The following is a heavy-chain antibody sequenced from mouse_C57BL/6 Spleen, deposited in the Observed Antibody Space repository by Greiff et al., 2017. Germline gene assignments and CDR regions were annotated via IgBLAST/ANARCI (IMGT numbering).Heavy chain of an antibody. Sequence: VQLQQSGPELVKPGASVKISCTASGYAFSSSWVNWVKQRPGKGLEWIGRIYPGDGDTNYNGKFKGKATLTADKSSSTAYMQLSSLTSEDSAVYFCAMEDGNFAMDYWGQGTSVTVSS. J-gene: IGHJ4*01. V-gene: IGHV1-82*01. D-gene: IGHD2-1*01. CDR2: IYPGDGDT. CDR1: GYAFSSSW. CDR3: AMEDGNFAMDY.